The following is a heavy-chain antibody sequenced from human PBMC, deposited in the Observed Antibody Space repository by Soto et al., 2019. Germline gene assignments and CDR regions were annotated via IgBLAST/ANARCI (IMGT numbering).Heavy chain of an antibody. V-gene: IGHV3-74*01. D-gene: IGHD3-10*01. Sequence: EVQLVESGGDLVQPGGSLRLSCAASGFTFSSYWMNWVRQAPGKGLVWVSRSNSDGSSTSYADSVKRRVTISRDNAKTALYLQMNSRRGEDTAVYYCARGGVRRARCCVDYYYMNVWGNGTTVTVSS. CDR1: GFTFSSYW. J-gene: IGHJ6*03. CDR2: SNSDGSST. CDR3: ARGGVRRARCCVDYYYMNV.